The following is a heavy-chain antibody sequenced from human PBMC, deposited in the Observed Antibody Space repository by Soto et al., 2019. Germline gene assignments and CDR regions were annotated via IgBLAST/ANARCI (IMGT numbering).Heavy chain of an antibody. D-gene: IGHD3-3*01. CDR1: GFTFSNFG. Sequence: QVQLVESGGGVVQPGRSLRLSCAASGFTFSNFGMQWVRQAPGKGLEWAAVVSYDGSSKHYADSVKGGFTISRDNSKNTVYLPMDRLRAEDTSVYYGAKIITILRVSAYSGDSRGGGALIDSWGQGTLVTVSS. V-gene: IGHV3-30*18. CDR2: VSYDGSSK. J-gene: IGHJ4*02. CDR3: AKIITILRVSAYSGDSRGGGALIDS.